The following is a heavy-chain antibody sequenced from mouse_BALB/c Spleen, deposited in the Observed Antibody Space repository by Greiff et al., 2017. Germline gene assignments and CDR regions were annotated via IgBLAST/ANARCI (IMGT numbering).Heavy chain of an antibody. J-gene: IGHJ4*01. D-gene: IGHD4-1*01. CDR1: GFNITDTY. Sequence: VQLQQSGAELVKPGASVKLSCTASGFNITDTYMHWVKQRPEQGLEWIGRIDPANGNTKYDPKFQGKATITADTSSNTAYLQLSSLTSEDTAVYYCALALTGNYAMDYWGQGTSVTVSS. CDR2: IDPANGNT. CDR3: ALALTGNYAMDY. V-gene: IGHV14-3*02.